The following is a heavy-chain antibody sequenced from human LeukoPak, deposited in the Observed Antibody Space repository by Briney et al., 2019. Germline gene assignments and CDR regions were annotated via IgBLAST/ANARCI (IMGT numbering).Heavy chain of an antibody. CDR3: AKDHPSSGWPTFEY. D-gene: IGHD6-19*01. V-gene: IGHV3-23*01. J-gene: IGHJ4*02. CDR1: GFTVSRVA. Sequence: GGSLRLSCGASGFTVSRVAMSWVRHVPGKGLEWVSSITNNNGKTYYADPVKGRFTISRDESENTVYLQMNNLRAEDTAVYYCAKDHPSSGWPTFEYWGQGTLVTVSP. CDR2: ITNNNGKT.